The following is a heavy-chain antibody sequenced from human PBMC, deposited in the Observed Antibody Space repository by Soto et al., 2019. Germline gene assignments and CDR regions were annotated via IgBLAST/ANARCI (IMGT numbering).Heavy chain of an antibody. D-gene: IGHD3-3*01. CDR3: ARGLRITIFGVVIQARFDY. J-gene: IGHJ4*02. V-gene: IGHV4-34*01. Sequence: PSETLSLTCAVYGGSFSGYYWSWIRQPPGKGLEWIGEINHSGSTNYNPSLKSRVTISVDTSKNQFSLKLSSVTAADTAVYYCARGLRITIFGVVIQARFDYWGQGTLVTVSS. CDR1: GGSFSGYY. CDR2: INHSGST.